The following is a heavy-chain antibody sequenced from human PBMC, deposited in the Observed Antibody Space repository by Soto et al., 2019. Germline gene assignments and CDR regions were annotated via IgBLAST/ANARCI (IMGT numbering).Heavy chain of an antibody. CDR2: IYKSATT. CDR3: ARGRYCLTGRCFPNWFDS. D-gene: IGHD7-27*01. CDR1: GDSISNLYYF. Sequence: SETLSLTCSVSGDSISNLYYFWAWIRQPPGQALEYIGYIYKSATTYYNPSFESRVAISVDTSKSQFSLNVTSVTAADTAVYFCARGRYCLTGRCFPNWFDSWGQGALVTVSS. J-gene: IGHJ5*01. V-gene: IGHV4-30-4*01.